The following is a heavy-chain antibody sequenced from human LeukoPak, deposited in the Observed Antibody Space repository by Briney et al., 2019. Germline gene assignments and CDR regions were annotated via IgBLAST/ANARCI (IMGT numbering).Heavy chain of an antibody. CDR1: GFTFSSYS. V-gene: IGHV3-48*01. D-gene: IGHD5-18*01. Sequence: AGGSLRLSCAASGFTFSSYSMNWVRQAPGKGLEWVSYISSSSSTIYYADSVKGRFTISRDNARNSLYLQMNSLKTEDTAVYYCTSKIQLWLYYYYYYMDVWGKGTTVTISS. CDR3: TSKIQLWLYYYYYYMDV. J-gene: IGHJ6*03. CDR2: ISSSSSTI.